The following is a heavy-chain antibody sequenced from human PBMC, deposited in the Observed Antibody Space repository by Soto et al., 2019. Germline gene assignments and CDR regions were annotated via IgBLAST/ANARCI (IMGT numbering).Heavy chain of an antibody. J-gene: IGHJ4*02. D-gene: IGHD6-13*01. CDR1: GDSVSSNSAA. Sequence: SQTLSLTCAISGDSVSSNSAAWNWIRQSPSRGLEWLGRTYYRSKWYNDYAVSVKSRITINPDTSKNQFSLQLNSVTPEDTAVYYCARNYDPYSRSWYWGIHYRGQATLVTGSS. V-gene: IGHV6-1*01. CDR2: TYYRSKWYN. CDR3: ARNYDPYSRSWYWGIHY.